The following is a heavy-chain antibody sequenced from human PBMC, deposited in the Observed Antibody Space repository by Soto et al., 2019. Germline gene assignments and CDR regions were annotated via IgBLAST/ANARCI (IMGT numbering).Heavy chain of an antibody. Sequence: PGGSLRLSCEASGFTFSNYGMHWVRQAPGKGLEWVAVISYDGINKDYADSVKGRFTISRDNSKNTLFLQMNSLRADDTAVYYCAKVSGIAVAGYFDFWGQGTLVTVSS. CDR1: GFTFSNYG. V-gene: IGHV3-30*18. CDR3: AKVSGIAVAGYFDF. D-gene: IGHD6-19*01. CDR2: ISYDGINK. J-gene: IGHJ4*02.